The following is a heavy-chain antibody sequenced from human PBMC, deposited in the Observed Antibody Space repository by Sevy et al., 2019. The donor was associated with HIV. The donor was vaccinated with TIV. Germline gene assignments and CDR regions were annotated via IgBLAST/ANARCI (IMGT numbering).Heavy chain of an antibody. Sequence: GGSLRLSCAASGFTFSTYAMYWVRQAPGKGLEWVAVISYDVNNKYYADSVKGRFTISRDNSKNTLYLQMNSLRTEDTAVYYCTRARAYSGNYFDYWGHGTLVTVSS. CDR2: ISYDVNNK. J-gene: IGHJ4*01. CDR3: TRARAYSGNYFDY. D-gene: IGHD1-26*01. V-gene: IGHV3-30-3*01. CDR1: GFTFSTYA.